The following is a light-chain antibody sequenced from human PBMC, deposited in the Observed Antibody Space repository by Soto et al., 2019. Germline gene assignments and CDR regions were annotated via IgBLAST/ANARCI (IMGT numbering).Light chain of an antibody. Sequence: QSALTQPASVSGSPGQSITISCTGTSSDVGSYNLVSWYQQHPGKAPKLMIYGGSKRPSGVSNRFSGSKSGNKASLTISGLQAEDEADYYCCSYAGSSTYVFGTGTKVTVL. V-gene: IGLV2-23*01. CDR3: CSYAGSSTYV. CDR1: SSDVGSYNL. J-gene: IGLJ1*01. CDR2: GGS.